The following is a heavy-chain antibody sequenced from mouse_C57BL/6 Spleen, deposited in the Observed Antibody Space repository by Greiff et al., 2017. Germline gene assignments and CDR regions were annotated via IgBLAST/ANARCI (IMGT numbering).Heavy chain of an antibody. CDR3: ARYGSREENYYAMDY. Sequence: QVQLQQPGAELVKPGASVKMSCKASGYTFTSYWITWVKRRPGQGLEWIGDIYPGSGSTNYNEKFKSKATLTVDTSSSTAYMQLSSLTSEDSAVYYCARYGSREENYYAMDYWGQGTSVTVSS. CDR1: GYTFTSYW. V-gene: IGHV1-55*01. CDR2: IYPGSGST. J-gene: IGHJ4*01. D-gene: IGHD1-1*01.